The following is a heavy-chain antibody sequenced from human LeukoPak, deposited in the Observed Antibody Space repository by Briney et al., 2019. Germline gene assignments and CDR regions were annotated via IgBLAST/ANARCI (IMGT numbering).Heavy chain of an antibody. D-gene: IGHD1-7*01. CDR3: AKAPKLRGWYFDL. CDR2: ISWNSGSI. J-gene: IGHJ2*01. Sequence: GGSLRLSCAASGFTFDDYAMHWVRHAPGKGLEWVSGISWNSGSIGYADSVKGRFTISRDNAKNSLYLQMNSLRAEDTALYYCAKAPKLRGWYFDLWGRGTLVTVSS. CDR1: GFTFDDYA. V-gene: IGHV3-9*01.